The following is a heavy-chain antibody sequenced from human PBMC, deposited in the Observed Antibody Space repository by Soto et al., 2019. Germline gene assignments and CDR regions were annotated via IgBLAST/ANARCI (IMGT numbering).Heavy chain of an antibody. CDR2: ISYDGSNK. Sequence: GGSLRLSCAASGFTFSSYGMHWVRQAPGKGLEWVAVISYDGSNKYYADSVKGRFTISRDNSKNTLYLQMNSLRAEDTAVYYCAKNHGCSSTTCFYFDYWGQGTLVTVSS. CDR1: GFTFSSYG. CDR3: AKNHGCSSTTCFYFDY. V-gene: IGHV3-30*18. J-gene: IGHJ4*02. D-gene: IGHD2-2*01.